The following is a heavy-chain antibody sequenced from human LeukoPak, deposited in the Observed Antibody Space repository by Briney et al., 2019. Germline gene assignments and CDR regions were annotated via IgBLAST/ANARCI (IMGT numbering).Heavy chain of an antibody. CDR2: IYYNGNT. J-gene: IGHJ5*02. CDR3: ARGVVAPFNWFDP. Sequence: PSETLSLTCTVSGGSLSNYYWSWIRQPPGKGLEWIGYIYYNGNTNYNPSLKNRVTISVDTSENQFSLKLSSVTAADAAVYYCARGVVAPFNWFDPWGQGTQVTVSS. CDR1: GGSLSNYY. D-gene: IGHD2-15*01. V-gene: IGHV4-59*01.